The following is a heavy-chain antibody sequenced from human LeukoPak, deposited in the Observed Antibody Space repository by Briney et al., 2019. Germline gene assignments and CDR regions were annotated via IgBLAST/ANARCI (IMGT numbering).Heavy chain of an antibody. J-gene: IGHJ3*02. CDR1: GFTFSSYA. CDR2: ISYDGSNK. V-gene: IGHV3-30*14. CDR3: ARDRYYDSSGYYPDAFDI. D-gene: IGHD3-22*01. Sequence: GGSLRLSCAASGFTFSSYAMHWVRQAPGKGLEWVAVISYDGSNKYYADSVKGRFTISRDNSKNTLYLQMNSLRAEDTAVYYCARDRYYDSSGYYPDAFDIWGQGTMVTVSS.